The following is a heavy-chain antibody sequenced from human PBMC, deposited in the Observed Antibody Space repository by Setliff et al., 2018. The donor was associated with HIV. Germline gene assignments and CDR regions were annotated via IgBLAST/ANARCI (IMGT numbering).Heavy chain of an antibody. J-gene: IGHJ4*02. CDR3: ARDYVLRGTSLGY. CDR2: IIPTFGPG. D-gene: IGHD3-16*01. CDR1: GGTFSSFA. V-gene: IGHV1-69*13. Sequence: GASVKVSCKASGGTFSSFAFNWVRQAPGQGLEWMGDIIPTFGPGHYAQKFQGRVTITADDSTRTVYMELSSLRSEDTAIYYCARDYVLRGTSLGYWGQGILVTVSS.